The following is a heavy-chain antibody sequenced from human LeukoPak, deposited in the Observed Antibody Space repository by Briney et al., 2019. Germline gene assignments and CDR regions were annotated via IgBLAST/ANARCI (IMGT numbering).Heavy chain of an antibody. V-gene: IGHV1-46*01. J-gene: IGHJ4*02. Sequence: ASVKVSCKASGGTFISYAISWVRQAPGQGREWMGIINPSGGSTSYAQKFQGRITMTRDTSTSTVYMELSSLRSEATAVYYCARSMAMVRGVIIWIAPRADYWGQGTLVTVSS. D-gene: IGHD3-10*01. CDR2: INPSGGST. CDR3: ARSMAMVRGVIIWIAPRADY. CDR1: GGTFISYA.